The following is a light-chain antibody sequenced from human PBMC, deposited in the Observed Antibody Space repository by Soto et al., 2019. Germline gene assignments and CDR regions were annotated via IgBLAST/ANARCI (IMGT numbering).Light chain of an antibody. CDR2: GT. Sequence: ENVLTQSPGTLSLSPGERAILSCRASQSLSNRQLAWYQQKPGQAPRLLFSGTTRAAGIPHRFSGSGSGTDFTPTISRLEPEDLAVYYCQQYGNSPFPFGPGTTVDFK. CDR3: QQYGNSPFP. CDR1: QSLSNRQ. J-gene: IGKJ3*01. V-gene: IGKV3-20*01.